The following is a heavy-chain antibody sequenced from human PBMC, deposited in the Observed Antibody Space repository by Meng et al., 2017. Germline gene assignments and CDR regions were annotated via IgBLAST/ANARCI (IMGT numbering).Heavy chain of an antibody. CDR2: INPNSGGT. CDR3: AREGYCSGGSRYGYGMDV. Sequence: ASVKVSCKASGYTFTGYYMHWVRQAPGQGLEWMGWINPNSGGTNYAQKFQGRVTMTRDTSISTAYMELSRLRSDDTAVYYCAREGYCSGGSRYGYGMDVWGQGTTVTVSS. V-gene: IGHV1-2*02. CDR1: GYTFTGYY. J-gene: IGHJ6*02. D-gene: IGHD2-15*01.